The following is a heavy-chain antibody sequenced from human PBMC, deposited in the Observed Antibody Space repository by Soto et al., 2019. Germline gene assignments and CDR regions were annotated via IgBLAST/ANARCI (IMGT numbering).Heavy chain of an antibody. V-gene: IGHV1-18*04. CDR1: GYSYSTYS. D-gene: IGHD3-10*01. J-gene: IGHJ4*02. Sequence: QVQLVQSAAEVKKPGASVKVSCKASGYSYSTYSFSWVRQAPGRGLEWMGWIGAFNGNTNYAQKFQGRATMTTDTSTTTVYLELGSLTSDDTAVYYCARAVGAVLDHCGQGTLVTVSS. CDR2: IGAFNGNT. CDR3: ARAVGAVLDH.